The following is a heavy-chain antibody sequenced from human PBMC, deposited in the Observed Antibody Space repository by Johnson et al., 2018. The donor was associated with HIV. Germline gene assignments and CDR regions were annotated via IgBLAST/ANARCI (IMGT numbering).Heavy chain of an antibody. CDR3: AKEITIVGVVRDDAFDI. D-gene: IGHD3-3*01. Sequence: QVQLVESGGGVVQPGRSLRLSCAASGFTFSSYGMHWVRQAPGKGLEWVAVISYDGSNKYYADSVRGRFTVSSDNSKGTLYLQMNSLRAEDTAVYYCAKEITIVGVVRDDAFDIWGQWTMVTVSS. V-gene: IGHV3-30*18. CDR2: ISYDGSNK. CDR1: GFTFSSYG. J-gene: IGHJ3*02.